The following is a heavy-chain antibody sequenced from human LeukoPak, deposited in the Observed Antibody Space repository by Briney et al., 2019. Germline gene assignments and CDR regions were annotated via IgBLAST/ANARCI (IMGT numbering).Heavy chain of an antibody. CDR3: AKRFFPAAAAASFYY. CDR2: ISGSGGST. V-gene: IGHV3-23*01. Sequence: GGSLRLSCAASGFTLRSYAMSGVRQAPGKGREGVSAISGSGGSTYSAASVKGRFTISRDNSKNTLYLQMNSLRAEATAAYYCAKRFFPAAAAASFYYRGQGTLVTVSS. D-gene: IGHD6-13*01. J-gene: IGHJ4*02. CDR1: GFTLRSYA.